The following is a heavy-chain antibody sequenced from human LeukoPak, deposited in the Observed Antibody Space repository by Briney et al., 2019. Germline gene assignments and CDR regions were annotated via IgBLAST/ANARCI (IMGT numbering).Heavy chain of an antibody. Sequence: PGGSLRLSCAASGLTVSSNYMSWVRQAPGMGLEWVSIIYSDGTTYYVDSVRGRFTISSDNSKNTLYLQMNSLRAEDTAVYYCARWFCSSTSCYYDYWGQGTLVTVSS. V-gene: IGHV3-53*01. CDR2: IYSDGTT. J-gene: IGHJ4*02. CDR3: ARWFCSSTSCYYDY. D-gene: IGHD2-2*01. CDR1: GLTVSSNY.